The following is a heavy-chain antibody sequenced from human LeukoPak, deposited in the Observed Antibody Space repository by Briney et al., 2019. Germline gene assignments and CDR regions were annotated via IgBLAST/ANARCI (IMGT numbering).Heavy chain of an antibody. CDR1: GYTLTELS. CDR3: ATVDSYGGYYFDY. V-gene: IGHV1-24*01. CDR2: FNPQDGET. D-gene: IGHD5-18*01. Sequence: ASVKVSCKVSGYTLTELSMHWVRQAPGKGLEWMGGFNPQDGETIYAQKFQGRVTMTEDTSTDTAYMELSSLRSEDTAVYYCATVDSYGGYYFDYWGQGTLVTVSS. J-gene: IGHJ4*02.